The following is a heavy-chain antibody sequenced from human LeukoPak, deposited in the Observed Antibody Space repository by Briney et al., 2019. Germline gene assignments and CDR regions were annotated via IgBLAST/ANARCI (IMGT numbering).Heavy chain of an antibody. CDR2: IYHSGST. Sequence: SETLSLTCTVSGGSISGYYWSWIRQPPGKGLEWIGYIYHSGSTNYNPSLKSRVTISVDTSKNQFSLKLSSVTAADTAVYYCARHITSRTRAFDIWGQGTMVTVSS. CDR1: GGSISGYY. V-gene: IGHV4-59*08. CDR3: ARHITSRTRAFDI. D-gene: IGHD3-3*01. J-gene: IGHJ3*02.